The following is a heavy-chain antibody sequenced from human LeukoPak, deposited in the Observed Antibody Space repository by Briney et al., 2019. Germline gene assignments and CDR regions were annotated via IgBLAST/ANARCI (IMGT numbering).Heavy chain of an antibody. CDR2: IDNGGNT. J-gene: IGHJ6*03. CDR1: GFTVSSNY. CDR3: AKEYGYDYNYFYSMDV. V-gene: IGHV3-66*02. Sequence: PGGSLRLSCAASGFTVSSNYMSWVRQAPGTGLECVSVIDNGGNTYYADSVKGRFTISRDNSKNTVYLQMNSLRAEDTAVYFCAKEYGYDYNYFYSMDVWGKGTTVTISS. D-gene: IGHD1-1*01.